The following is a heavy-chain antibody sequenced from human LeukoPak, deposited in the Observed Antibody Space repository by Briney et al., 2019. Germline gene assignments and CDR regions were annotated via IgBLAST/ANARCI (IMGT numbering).Heavy chain of an antibody. Sequence: PGRSLRLSCAASGFTFSSHGMHWVRQAPGKGLEWVAVISYDGSNKYYADSVKGRFTMSRDNSKNTLYLQMNSLRDEDTAVYYCAKDRANAYYDILTPVRAMDVWGKGTTVTVSS. V-gene: IGHV3-30*18. CDR2: ISYDGSNK. CDR3: AKDRANAYYDILTPVRAMDV. J-gene: IGHJ6*04. CDR1: GFTFSSHG. D-gene: IGHD3-9*01.